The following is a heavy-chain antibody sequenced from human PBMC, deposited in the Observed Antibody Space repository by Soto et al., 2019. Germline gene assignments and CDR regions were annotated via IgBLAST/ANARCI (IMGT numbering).Heavy chain of an antibody. CDR2: IYPDDSDT. D-gene: IGHD4-17*01. Sequence: GESLKISCKRSGYRFTNYYIGWVRQVPGRGLEWMGIIYPDDSDTRYSPSFQGQVTISVDKSVSTAYLQWSSLKASDTAMYYCTGRGGYGDFDAFDIWGQGTMVTVS. V-gene: IGHV5-51*01. CDR1: GYRFTNYY. CDR3: TGRGGYGDFDAFDI. J-gene: IGHJ3*02.